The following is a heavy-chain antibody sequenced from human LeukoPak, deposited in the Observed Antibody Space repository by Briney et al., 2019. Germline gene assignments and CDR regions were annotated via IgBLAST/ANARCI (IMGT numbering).Heavy chain of an antibody. CDR3: ARVGGYCSGGRCYSLLYYYYYYMDV. D-gene: IGHD2-15*01. CDR1: GFTFSDYY. V-gene: IGHV3-11*04. J-gene: IGHJ6*03. CDR2: IGSSGSTV. Sequence: GGSLRLSCAASGFTFSDYYMSWIRQAPGKGLEWVSYIGSSGSTVYYADSVKGRFLISRDNAKNSLYLQMNSLRAEDTAVYYCARVGGYCSGGRCYSLLYYYYYYMDVWGKGTTVTVSS.